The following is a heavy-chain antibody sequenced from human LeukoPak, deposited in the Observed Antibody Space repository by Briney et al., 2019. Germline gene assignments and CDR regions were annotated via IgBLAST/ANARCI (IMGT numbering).Heavy chain of an antibody. CDR3: ARPQCGGYCSSTSCCQYYYYYYGMDV. Sequence: GGFLRLSCAASGFTFSSYAMHWVRQAPGKGLEWVAVISYDGSNKYYADSVKGRFTISRDNSKNTLYLQMNSLRAEDTAVYYCARPQCGGYCSSTSCCQYYYYYYGMDVWGQGTTVTVSS. J-gene: IGHJ6*02. CDR1: GFTFSSYA. V-gene: IGHV3-30*04. CDR2: ISYDGSNK. D-gene: IGHD2-2*01.